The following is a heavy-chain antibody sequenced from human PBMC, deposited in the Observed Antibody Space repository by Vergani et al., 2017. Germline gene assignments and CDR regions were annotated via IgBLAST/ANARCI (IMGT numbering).Heavy chain of an antibody. CDR1: GGTFKSNT. CDR3: ARSGGIAGGRWFDP. J-gene: IGHJ5*02. Sequence: QVQLVQSGAEVKKPGSSVKVSCKTSGGTFKSNTFSWVRQAPGQGLEWMGGIIPIFGTADYAQDFQGRLSITADESTSTVYMELSSLRSDDTAIYYCARSGGIAGGRWFDPWGQGTLVTVSS. V-gene: IGHV1-69*01. CDR2: IIPIFGTA. D-gene: IGHD6-13*01.